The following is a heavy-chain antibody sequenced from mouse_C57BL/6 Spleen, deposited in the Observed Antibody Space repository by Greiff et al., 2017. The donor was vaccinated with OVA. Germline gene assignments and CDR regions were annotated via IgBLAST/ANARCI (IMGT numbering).Heavy chain of an antibody. CDR1: GFTFSDYG. CDR3: ARKITTVVATGGYFDV. Sequence: DVMLVESGGGLVKPGGSLKLSCAASGFTFSDYGMHWVRQAPEKGLEWVAYISSGSSTIYYADTVKGRFTISRDNAKNTLFLQMTSLRSEETAMYYCARKITTVVATGGYFDVWGTGTTVTVSS. V-gene: IGHV5-17*01. J-gene: IGHJ1*03. CDR2: ISSGSSTI. D-gene: IGHD1-1*01.